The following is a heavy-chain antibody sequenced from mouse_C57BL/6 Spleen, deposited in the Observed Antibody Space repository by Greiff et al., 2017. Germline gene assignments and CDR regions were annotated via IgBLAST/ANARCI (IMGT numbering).Heavy chain of an antibody. D-gene: IGHD2-12*01. CDR1: GYTFTDYE. CDR3: TIDYKGAMDY. J-gene: IGHJ4*01. CDR2: IDPETGGT. V-gene: IGHV1-15*01. Sequence: VQLQQSGAELVRPGASVTLSCKASGYTFTDYEMHWVKQTPVHGLEWIGAIDPETGGTAYNQKFKGKAILTADKSSSTAYMELRSLTSEDSAVYYCTIDYKGAMDYWGQGTSVTVSS.